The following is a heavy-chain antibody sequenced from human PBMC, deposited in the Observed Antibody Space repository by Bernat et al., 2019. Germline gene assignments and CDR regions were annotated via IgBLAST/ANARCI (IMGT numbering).Heavy chain of an antibody. CDR3: ARRYSGYDLSRNVYYYYMDV. J-gene: IGHJ6*03. D-gene: IGHD5-12*01. CDR2: ISSSGSTI. V-gene: IGHV3-48*03. Sequence: EVQLVESGGGLVQPGGSLRLSCAASGFTFSNYEMNWVRQAPGKGLEWVSYISSSGSTIYYADSVKGRFTISRDNAKNSLYLQMNSLRAEDTAVYYCARRYSGYDLSRNVYYYYMDVWGKGTTVTVSS. CDR1: GFTFSNYE.